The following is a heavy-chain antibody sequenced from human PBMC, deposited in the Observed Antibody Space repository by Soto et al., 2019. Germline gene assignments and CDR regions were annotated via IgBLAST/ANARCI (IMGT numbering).Heavy chain of an antibody. CDR3: ARGPTEWELRNY. D-gene: IGHD1-26*01. CDR2: ISYDGSNK. Sequence: GGSLRLSCAASGFTFSSYAMHWVRQAPGKGLEWVAVISYDGSNKYYADSVKGRFTISRDNSKNTLYLQMNSLRAEDTAVYYCARGPTEWELRNYWGQGTLVTVSS. J-gene: IGHJ4*02. V-gene: IGHV3-30-3*01. CDR1: GFTFSSYA.